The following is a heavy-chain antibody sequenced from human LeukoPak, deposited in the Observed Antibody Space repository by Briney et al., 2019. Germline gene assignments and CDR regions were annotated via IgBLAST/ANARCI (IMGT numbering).Heavy chain of an antibody. V-gene: IGHV3-48*03. J-gene: IGHJ4*02. Sequence: HPGGSLRLSCAASGFTFRSFDMHWVRQAPGRGLELVSFISGSGATIYYAESVKGRFTISRDNAKNSLYLQMTGLRADDTAVYYCARAKSGAYYYVSFDWGQGTLVTVSS. CDR3: ARAKSGAYYYVSFD. CDR2: ISGSGATI. D-gene: IGHD3-22*01. CDR1: GFTFRSFD.